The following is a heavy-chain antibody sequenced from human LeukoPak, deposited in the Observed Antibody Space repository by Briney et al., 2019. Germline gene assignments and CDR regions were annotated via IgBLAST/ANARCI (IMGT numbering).Heavy chain of an antibody. V-gene: IGHV3-23*01. CDR3: ARAEIEYSSSSSPFDY. D-gene: IGHD6-6*01. CDR1: GFTFNNFA. J-gene: IGHJ4*02. Sequence: GGSLRLSCVASGFTFNNFAMNWVRQGPGEGLEWVSAISGTGSSTYYADSVKGRFTISRDNSKNTLYLQMNSLRAEDTAVYYCARAEIEYSSSSSPFDYWGQGTLVTVSS. CDR2: ISGTGSST.